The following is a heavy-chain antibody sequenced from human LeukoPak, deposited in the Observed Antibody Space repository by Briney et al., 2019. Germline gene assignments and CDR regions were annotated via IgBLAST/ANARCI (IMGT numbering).Heavy chain of an antibody. Sequence: GASVKVSCKASGYTFTGYYMHWVRQAPGQGLEWMGWFNPDSGGTNFAQKFQGRVTMTRDTSISTAYMELSRLRSDDTAVYYCGRDFRDSLDYWGQGTLVTVSS. CDR1: GYTFTGYY. V-gene: IGHV1-2*02. J-gene: IGHJ4*02. CDR2: FNPDSGGT. CDR3: GRDFRDSLDY.